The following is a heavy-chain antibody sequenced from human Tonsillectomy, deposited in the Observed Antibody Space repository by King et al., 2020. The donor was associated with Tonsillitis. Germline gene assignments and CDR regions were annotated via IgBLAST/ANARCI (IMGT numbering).Heavy chain of an antibody. CDR3: AKDKGAGYYDNGLGSFDT. V-gene: IGHV3-21*01. Sequence: VQLVESGGDLDNPGGSLRLSCATSGFTFINFDMNWVRQVPGEGLEWVSSISGNGTYIHYADSVTGRFTISRDNAEKSLSLQMNSLRAEDTAVYYCAKDKGAGYYDNGLGSFDTWGQGTMVTVSS. CDR1: GFTFINFD. CDR2: ISGNGTYI. J-gene: IGHJ3*02. D-gene: IGHD3-22*01.